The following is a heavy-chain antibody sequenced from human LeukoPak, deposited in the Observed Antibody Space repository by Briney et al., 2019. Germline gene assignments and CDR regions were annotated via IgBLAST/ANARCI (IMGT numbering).Heavy chain of an antibody. Sequence: GGSLRLSCAASGFTFSSYAMHWVRQAPGKGLEWVAVISYDGSNKYYADSVKGRFTISRDNSKNTLYLQMNSLRPEDTAIYYCAREGYYGSGSPPSLYFDYWGQGTLVTVSS. CDR2: ISYDGSNK. CDR3: AREGYYGSGSPPSLYFDY. J-gene: IGHJ4*02. D-gene: IGHD3-10*01. CDR1: GFTFSSYA. V-gene: IGHV3-30-3*01.